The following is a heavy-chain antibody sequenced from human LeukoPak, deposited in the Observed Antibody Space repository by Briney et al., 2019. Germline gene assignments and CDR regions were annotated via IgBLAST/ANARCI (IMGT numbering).Heavy chain of an antibody. CDR3: ARDYYDSSGYSPFDY. V-gene: IGHV3-21*01. Sequence: PGGSLRLSCAASGFTFSSYSMNWVRQAPGKGLEWVSSISSSSSYIYYADSVRGRFTISRDNAKNSLYLQMNSLRAEDTAVYYCARDYYDSSGYSPFDYWGQGTLVTVSS. D-gene: IGHD3-22*01. CDR1: GFTFSSYS. J-gene: IGHJ4*02. CDR2: ISSSSSYI.